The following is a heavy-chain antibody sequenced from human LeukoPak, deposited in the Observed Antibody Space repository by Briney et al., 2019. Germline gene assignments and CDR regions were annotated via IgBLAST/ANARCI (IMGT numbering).Heavy chain of an antibody. D-gene: IGHD3-10*01. CDR2: IYHSGST. J-gene: IGHJ6*03. CDR1: GYSISSGYY. V-gene: IGHV4-38-2*02. Sequence: SETLSLTCTVSGYSISSGYYWGWIRQPPGKGLEWIGSIYHSGSTYYNPSLKSRVTISVDTSKNQFSLKLSSVTAADTAVYYCARAEGFRYYGSGSYSNKYYYYYYMDVWGKGTTVTVSS. CDR3: ARAEGFRYYGSGSYSNKYYYYYYMDV.